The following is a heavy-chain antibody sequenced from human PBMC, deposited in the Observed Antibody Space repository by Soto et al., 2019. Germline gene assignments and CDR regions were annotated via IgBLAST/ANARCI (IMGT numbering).Heavy chain of an antibody. CDR1: GYTFTSYG. J-gene: IGHJ6*03. Sequence: ASVKVSCKASGYTFTSYGISWVRQAPGQGLEWMGWISAYNGNTNYAQKLQGRVTMTTDTSTSTAYMELRSLRSDDTAVYYCARVSSSSWYGYYYYYMDVWGKGTTVTVSS. CDR3: ARVSSSSWYGYYYYYMDV. D-gene: IGHD6-13*01. V-gene: IGHV1-18*01. CDR2: ISAYNGNT.